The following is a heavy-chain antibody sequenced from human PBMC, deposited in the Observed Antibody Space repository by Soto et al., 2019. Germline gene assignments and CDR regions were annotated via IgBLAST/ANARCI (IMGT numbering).Heavy chain of an antibody. Sequence: ASVKVSCKASGYTFTGYYMHWVRQAPGQGLEGMGWINPNSGGTNYAQKFQGRVTMTRDTSISTAYMALSRLRSDDTAVYYCARQRGYIYGLAPLSYYYYYYGMDVWGQGTTVTVSS. CDR3: ARQRGYIYGLAPLSYYYYYYGMDV. CDR1: GYTFTGYY. CDR2: INPNSGGT. J-gene: IGHJ6*02. V-gene: IGHV1-2*02. D-gene: IGHD5-18*01.